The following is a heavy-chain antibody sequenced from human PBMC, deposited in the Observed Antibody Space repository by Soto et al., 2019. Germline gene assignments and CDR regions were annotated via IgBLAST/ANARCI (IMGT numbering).Heavy chain of an antibody. CDR3: ARPPGYLSDWHYFDL. CDR2: ISPKSGGT. Sequence: ASVKVSCKASGYTFTNYYMHWVRQAPGQGFEWLGRISPKSGGTNYAQKFQGRVTMTWDTSLKTSYMELSSLISEDTAVYYCARPPGYLSDWHYFDLWGQGTLVTVSS. CDR1: GYTFTNYY. D-gene: IGHD2-21*02. J-gene: IGHJ4*02. V-gene: IGHV1-2*02.